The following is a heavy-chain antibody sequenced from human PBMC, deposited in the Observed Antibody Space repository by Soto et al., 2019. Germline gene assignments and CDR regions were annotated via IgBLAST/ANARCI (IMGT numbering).Heavy chain of an antibody. CDR1: GFTFSSYA. CDR3: ARDRSIAARYFDY. V-gene: IGHV3-48*03. Sequence: GGSLRLSCAASGFTFSSYAMSWVRQAPGKGLEWVSAISSSGSTIYYADSVKGRFTISRDNAKNSLYLQMNSLRAEDTAVYYCARDRSIAARYFDYWGQGTLVTVSS. CDR2: ISSSGSTI. J-gene: IGHJ4*02. D-gene: IGHD6-6*01.